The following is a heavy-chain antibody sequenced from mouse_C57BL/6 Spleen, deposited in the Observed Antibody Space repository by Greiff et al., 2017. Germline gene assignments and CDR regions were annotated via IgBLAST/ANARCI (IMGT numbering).Heavy chain of an antibody. Sequence: EVQLQQSGPELVKPGASVKISCKASGYTFTDYYMNWVKQSHGKSLEWIGDINPNNGGTSYNQKFKGKATLTVDKSSSTAYMELRSLTSEDSAVYYCARGRAYSNYGGYFDVWGTGTTVTVSS. CDR2: INPNNGGT. D-gene: IGHD2-5*01. J-gene: IGHJ1*03. CDR1: GYTFTDYY. V-gene: IGHV1-26*01. CDR3: ARGRAYSNYGGYFDV.